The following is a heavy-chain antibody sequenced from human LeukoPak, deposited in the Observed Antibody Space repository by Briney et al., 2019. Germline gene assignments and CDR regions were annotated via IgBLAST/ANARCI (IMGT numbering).Heavy chain of an antibody. V-gene: IGHV3-23*01. CDR1: GLTFSSYA. D-gene: IGHD2-21*01. Sequence: GGSLRLSCAASGLTFSSYAMSWVRQAPGKGLEWVSAISGSGGSTYYADSVKGRFTISRDNSKNTLYLQMNSLRAEDTAVYYCAKDSVVVVSYFDYWGQGTLVTVSS. CDR2: ISGSGGST. J-gene: IGHJ4*02. CDR3: AKDSVVVVSYFDY.